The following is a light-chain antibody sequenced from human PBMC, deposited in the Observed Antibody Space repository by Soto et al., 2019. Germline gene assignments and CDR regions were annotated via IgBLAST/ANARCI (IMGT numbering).Light chain of an antibody. CDR1: QDISNY. CDR3: QQYDNLLSLT. CDR2: DAS. Sequence: DIQMTHSPSSLSASVGDRVTITCHASQDISNYLNWYQQKPGKAPKLLIYDASNLETGVPSRFSGSGSGTDFTFTISSLQPEDIATYYCQQYDNLLSLTFGGGTKVDI. J-gene: IGKJ4*01. V-gene: IGKV1-33*01.